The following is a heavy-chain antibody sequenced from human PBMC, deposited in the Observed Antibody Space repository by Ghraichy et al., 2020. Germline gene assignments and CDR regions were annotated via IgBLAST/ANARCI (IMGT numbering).Heavy chain of an antibody. CDR3: ASRYSSSSGYFDY. D-gene: IGHD6-6*01. Sequence: ESLNISCKGSGYRFSNYWVGWVRQMPGKGLECMGIIYPGDSDTRYSPSFEGQVTISADKSINTAYLQWNSLKASDTAMYYCASRYSSSSGYFDYWGQGTLVTVSS. J-gene: IGHJ4*02. CDR1: GYRFSNYW. V-gene: IGHV5-51*01. CDR2: IYPGDSDT.